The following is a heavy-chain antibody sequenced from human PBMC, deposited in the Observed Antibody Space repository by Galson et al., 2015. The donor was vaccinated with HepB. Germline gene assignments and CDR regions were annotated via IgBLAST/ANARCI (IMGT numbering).Heavy chain of an antibody. CDR1: GLSVSSTW. CDR2: LKGKSDGGTA. V-gene: IGHV3-15*07. J-gene: IGHJ1*01. CDR3: ASPPRRGRYFQF. D-gene: IGHD1-26*01. Sequence: SLRLSCAASGLSVSSTWMNWVRQVPGKMGLEWVGRLKGKSDGGTAEYNSALEGRVFIWRNESDNAVHLEMSNLQTDDTALYYCASPPRRGRYFQFWGQGVLVIVSS.